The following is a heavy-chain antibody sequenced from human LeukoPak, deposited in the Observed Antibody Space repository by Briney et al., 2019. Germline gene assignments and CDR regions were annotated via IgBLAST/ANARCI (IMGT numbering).Heavy chain of an antibody. D-gene: IGHD3-10*02. J-gene: IGHJ6*04. CDR2: ISGSGGST. CDR3: AELGITMIGGV. Sequence: GGSLRLSCAASGFTFSSYWMSWVRQAPGKGLEWVSAISGSGGSTYYADSVKGRFTISRDNAKNSLYLQMNSLRAEDTAVYYCAELGITMIGGVWGKGTTVTISS. CDR1: GFTFSSYW. V-gene: IGHV3-23*01.